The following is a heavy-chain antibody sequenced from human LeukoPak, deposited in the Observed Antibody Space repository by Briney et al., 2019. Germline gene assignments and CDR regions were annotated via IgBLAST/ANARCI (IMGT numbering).Heavy chain of an antibody. J-gene: IGHJ4*01. Sequence: GESLKISCKVSGSTFTSYWIGWVRQMPGKGLEWIGIIYPGDSDTRYSRSFQGQVTISADKSISTAYLKWSSLKASDSAMYCCARQLVAFDFWGQGTLVTVSS. V-gene: IGHV5-51*01. D-gene: IGHD5-12*01. CDR1: GSTFTSYW. CDR2: IYPGDSDT. CDR3: ARQLVAFDF.